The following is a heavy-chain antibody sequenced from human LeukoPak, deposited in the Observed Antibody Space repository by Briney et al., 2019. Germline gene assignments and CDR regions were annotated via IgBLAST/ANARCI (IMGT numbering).Heavy chain of an antibody. D-gene: IGHD1-7*01. CDR2: ISSDGSTT. CDR3: TRDRSPSEYTNYERAYYYGMDV. V-gene: IGHV3-74*01. CDR1: GFTFSSHW. J-gene: IGHJ6*02. Sequence: GRSLRLSCAASGFTFSSHWMHWVRQAPGKGLVWISRISSDGSTTDYADSVKGRFTISRDSAKKTLYLQVHSLRADDSAVYYCTRDRSPSEYTNYERAYYYGMDVWGQGTTVTVSS.